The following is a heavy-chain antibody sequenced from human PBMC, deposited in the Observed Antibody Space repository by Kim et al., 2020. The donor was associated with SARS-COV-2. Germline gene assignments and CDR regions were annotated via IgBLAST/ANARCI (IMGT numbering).Heavy chain of an antibody. V-gene: IGHV1-46*01. J-gene: IGHJ4*02. CDR3: ARDSPPLDSTFEVVVVAATLDY. CDR1: GYTFTSYY. Sequence: ASVKVSCKASGYTFTSYYMHWVRQAPGQGLEWMGIINASGGSTSYAQKFQGRVTMTRDTSTSTVYIELSSLRSEDTAVYYCARDSPPLDSTFEVVVVAATLDYWGQGTLVTVSS. CDR2: INASGGST. D-gene: IGHD2-15*01.